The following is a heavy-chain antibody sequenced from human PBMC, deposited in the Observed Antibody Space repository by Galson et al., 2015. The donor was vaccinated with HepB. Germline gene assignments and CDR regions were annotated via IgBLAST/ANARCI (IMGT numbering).Heavy chain of an antibody. CDR1: GFTFSDYG. Sequence: LRLSCAASGFTFSDYGMHWVRQAPGKGLEWVGVIWYDGSNKYYSDSVKDRFTISRDNSKDRMHLEMNSLRAEDTAVYYCVREQYGDDDAFDIWGQGTMVTVSS. CDR2: IWYDGSNK. CDR3: VREQYGDDDAFDI. D-gene: IGHD4-17*01. V-gene: IGHV3-33*01. J-gene: IGHJ3*02.